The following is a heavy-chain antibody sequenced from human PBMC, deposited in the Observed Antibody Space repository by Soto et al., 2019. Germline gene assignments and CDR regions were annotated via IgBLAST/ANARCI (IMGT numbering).Heavy chain of an antibody. CDR2: IKQDGSEK. Sequence: GGFLRLSCAASGFTFSSYWMSWVRQAPGKGLEWVANIKQDGSEKYYVDSVKGRFTISRDNAKNSLYLQMNSLRAEDTAVYYCEVLLWFGELSFDYWGQGTLVTVSS. J-gene: IGHJ4*02. D-gene: IGHD3-10*01. CDR1: GFTFSSYW. CDR3: EVLLWFGELSFDY. V-gene: IGHV3-7*01.